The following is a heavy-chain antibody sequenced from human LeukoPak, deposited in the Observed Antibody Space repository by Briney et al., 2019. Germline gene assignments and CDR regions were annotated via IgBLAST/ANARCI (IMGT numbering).Heavy chain of an antibody. D-gene: IGHD2-8*01. V-gene: IGHV4-38-2*02. CDR3: ASGSGSLYNWFDP. CDR1: GYSISSNYY. CDR2: IYHSGTS. J-gene: IGHJ5*02. Sequence: PSETLSLTCTVSGYSISSNYYWGWIRQPPGKGLEWIGSIYHSGTSHYNPSLKSRVTISIDTSKNEFSLKLSSVTAADTAVYYCASGSGSLYNWFDPWGQGTLVTVSA.